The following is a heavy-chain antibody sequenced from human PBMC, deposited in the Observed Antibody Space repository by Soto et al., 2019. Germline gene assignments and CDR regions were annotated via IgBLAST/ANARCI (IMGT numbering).Heavy chain of an antibody. D-gene: IGHD1-20*01. CDR3: ARAHGYNWNHLDP. V-gene: IGHV3-21*01. J-gene: IGHJ5*02. CDR2: ISSSSSYI. CDR1: GFTFSSYS. Sequence: GGSLRLSCAASGFTFSSYSMNWVRQAPGKGLEWVSSISSSSSYIYYADSVKGRFTISRDNAKNSLYLQMNSLRAEDTAVYYCARAHGYNWNHLDPWGQGTLLTVSS.